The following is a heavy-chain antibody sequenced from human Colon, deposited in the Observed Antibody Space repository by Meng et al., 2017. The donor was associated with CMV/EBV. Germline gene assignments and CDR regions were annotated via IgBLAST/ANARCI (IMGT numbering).Heavy chain of an antibody. Sequence: QVQRQESGPGLVKASETLSLTCTVSGGFISGSSYYWGWIRQPPGKGLEWIGSMYYSGNTHYKSSLKSRVTISVDTSKNQFSLRLNSVTAADTAVYYCARTVQWLAPFYYYMDVWGKGTLVTVSS. J-gene: IGHJ6*03. V-gene: IGHV4-39*07. CDR1: GGFISGSSYY. CDR2: MYYSGNT. CDR3: ARTVQWLAPFYYYMDV. D-gene: IGHD3-22*01.